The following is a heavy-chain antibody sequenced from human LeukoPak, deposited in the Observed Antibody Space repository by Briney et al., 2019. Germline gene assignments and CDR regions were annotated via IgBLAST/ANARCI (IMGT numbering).Heavy chain of an antibody. D-gene: IGHD3-10*02. CDR3: AGLGITMIGGV. CDR1: GFTFSSYT. V-gene: IGHV3-48*04. Sequence: GGSLRLSCAASGFTFSSYTMNWVRQAPGKGLEWVSSISSSGSTIYYADSVKGRFTISRDNAKNSLYLQMNSLRAEDTAVYYCAGLGITMIGGVWGKGTTVTISS. CDR2: ISSSGSTI. J-gene: IGHJ6*04.